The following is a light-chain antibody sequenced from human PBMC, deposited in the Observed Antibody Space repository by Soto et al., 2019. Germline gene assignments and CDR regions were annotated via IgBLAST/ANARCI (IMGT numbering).Light chain of an antibody. CDR3: SSYTSCSTLPYV. CDR1: SSDVGGYNY. CDR2: DVS. J-gene: IGLJ1*01. Sequence: QSVLTQPASVSGSPGQSITISCTGTSSDVGGYNYVSWYQQHPGKAPKLMTYDVSNRPSGVSNRFSGSKPGNTASLTISGLQAEDEGDYYCSSYTSCSTLPYVFGTGTKVTVL. V-gene: IGLV2-14*01.